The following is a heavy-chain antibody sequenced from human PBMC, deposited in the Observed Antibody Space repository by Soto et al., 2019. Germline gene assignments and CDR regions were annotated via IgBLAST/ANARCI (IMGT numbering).Heavy chain of an antibody. CDR2: ISRSSDSI. J-gene: IGHJ3*02. CDR3: VLRFTGDFDI. D-gene: IGHD5-12*01. CDR1: DFTFSTYS. V-gene: IGHV3-21*01. Sequence: EMQLVESGGGLVKPGGSLRLSCVASDFTFSTYSMNWVRQVPGKGLEWVSSISRSSDSIYYADSLTGRFTISRDNAKQSLYLQMNSLRVEDTAVYYCVLRFTGDFDIWGQGSKVTVSA.